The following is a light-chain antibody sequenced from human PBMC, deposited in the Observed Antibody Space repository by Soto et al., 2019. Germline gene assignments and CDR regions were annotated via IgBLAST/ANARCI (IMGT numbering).Light chain of an antibody. CDR2: RNN. J-gene: IGLJ1*01. CDR3: AAWDDSLNGYV. Sequence: QSVLTQPPSASGTPGQRVTISCSGSSSNIGSNTVNWYQLLPGTAPKLLIYRNNERPSGVPDRFSGSKSGTSASLAISGLLSEDEADYYCAAWDDSLNGYVFGTGTKVTVL. CDR1: SSNIGSNT. V-gene: IGLV1-44*01.